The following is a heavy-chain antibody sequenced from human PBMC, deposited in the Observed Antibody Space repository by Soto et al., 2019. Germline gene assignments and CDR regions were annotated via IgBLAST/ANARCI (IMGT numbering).Heavy chain of an antibody. Sequence: QVQLVQSGAEVKKPGSSVKVSCKASAGTFSSYTISWVRQAPGQGLEWMGRIIPILGIANYAQKCKGRVKITAHKSTSTADMELSSLRSEDTAVYYCARDTVVTGWGQGTLVTVSS. V-gene: IGHV1-69*08. J-gene: IGHJ4*02. CDR2: IIPILGIA. D-gene: IGHD2-15*01. CDR1: AGTFSSYT. CDR3: ARDTVVTG.